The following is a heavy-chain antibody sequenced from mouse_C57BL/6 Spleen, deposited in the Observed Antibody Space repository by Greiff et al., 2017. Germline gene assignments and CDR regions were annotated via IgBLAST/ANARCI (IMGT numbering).Heavy chain of an antibody. D-gene: IGHD1-1*01. Sequence: EVKLVESGGGLVKPGGSLKLSCAASGFTFSSYAMSWVRQTPEKRLEWVATISDGGSYTYYPDNVKGRFTISRDNAKNNLYLQMSHLKSEDTAMYYCARERDGSSYPDYWYFDVWGTGTTVTVSS. J-gene: IGHJ1*03. CDR2: ISDGGSYT. CDR1: GFTFSSYA. V-gene: IGHV5-4*01. CDR3: ARERDGSSYPDYWYFDV.